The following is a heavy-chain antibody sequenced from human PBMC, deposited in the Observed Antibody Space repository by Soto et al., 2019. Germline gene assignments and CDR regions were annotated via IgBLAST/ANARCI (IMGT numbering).Heavy chain of an antibody. V-gene: IGHV1-46*01. Sequence: ASVKVSCKASGNSFTTYYMHWVRQAPGRGLEWMGIINPSGGRTTYAQKFQGRVTMTRDTSTSTFHMELSSLTSEDTAVYYCAGLYHYDSSGYYDYWGQGTLVTVSS. CDR3: AGLYHYDSSGYYDY. J-gene: IGHJ4*02. CDR2: INPSGGRT. D-gene: IGHD3-22*01. CDR1: GNSFTTYY.